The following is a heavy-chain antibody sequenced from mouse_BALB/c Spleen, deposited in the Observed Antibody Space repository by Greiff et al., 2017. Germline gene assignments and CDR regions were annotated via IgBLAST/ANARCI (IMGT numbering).Heavy chain of an antibody. CDR3: ARLYDGYDGAY. CDR1: GFTFSSFG. V-gene: IGHV5-17*02. D-gene: IGHD2-2*01. CDR2: ISSGSSTI. J-gene: IGHJ3*01. Sequence: EVQLQESGGGLVQPGGSRKLSCAASGFTFSSFGMHWVRQAPEKGLEWVAYISSGSSTIYYADTVKGRFTISRDNPKNTLFLQMTSLRSEDTAMYYCARLYDGYDGAYWGQGTLVTVSA.